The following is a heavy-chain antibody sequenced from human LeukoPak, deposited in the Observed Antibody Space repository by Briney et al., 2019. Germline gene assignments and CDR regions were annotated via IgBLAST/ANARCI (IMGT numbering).Heavy chain of an antibody. V-gene: IGHV3-49*03. CDR2: IRSKAYGGTT. D-gene: IGHD3-22*01. CDR1: GFTFGDYA. CDR3: TRVAYYDSSGFTSYYYYYYMDV. J-gene: IGHJ6*03. Sequence: GGSLRLSCTASGFTFGDYAMSWFRQAPGNGLEWVGFIRSKAYGGTTEYAASVKGRFTISRDDSKSIAYLQMNSLKTEDTAVYYCTRVAYYDSSGFTSYYYYYYMDVWGKGTTVTVSS.